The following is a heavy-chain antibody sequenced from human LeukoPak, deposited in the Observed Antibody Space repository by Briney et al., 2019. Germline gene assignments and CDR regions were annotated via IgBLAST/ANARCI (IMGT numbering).Heavy chain of an antibody. CDR2: ITDGSTI. J-gene: IGHJ4*02. D-gene: IGHD3-22*01. CDR1: GFVFSNYG. V-gene: IGHV3-69-1*01. Sequence: EGSLRLSCAASGFVFSNYGINWVRQAPGKGLAWVSYITDGSTIYYADSVKGRFTISRDNSKNTLYLQMNSLRAEDTAVYYCAKGSGYYLPGEAGDYWGQGTLVTVSS. CDR3: AKGSGYYLPGEAGDY.